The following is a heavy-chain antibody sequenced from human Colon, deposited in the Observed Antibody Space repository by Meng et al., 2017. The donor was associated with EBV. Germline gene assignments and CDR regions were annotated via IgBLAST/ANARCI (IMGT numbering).Heavy chain of an antibody. CDR3: ARVSGRSFDP. J-gene: IGHJ5*02. CDR1: GGSVATGRYY. Sequence: QVQLQESGPGLVKPSETLSRTCTVSGGSVATGRYYWSWIRQPPGKGLEWIAYIYYIGGTNYNPSLKSRLTISLDTSKNQFSLSLRSVTAADTAVYYCARVSGRSFDPWGQGTLVTVSS. V-gene: IGHV4-61*01. CDR2: IYYIGGT. D-gene: IGHD3-10*01.